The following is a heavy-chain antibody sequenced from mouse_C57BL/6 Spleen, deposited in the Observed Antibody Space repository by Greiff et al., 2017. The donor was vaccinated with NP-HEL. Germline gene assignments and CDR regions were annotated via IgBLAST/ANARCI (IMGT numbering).Heavy chain of an antibody. CDR3: AREDHEGYDVAWFAY. CDR2: ISSSSSTI. D-gene: IGHD2-2*01. V-gene: IGHV5-17*01. Sequence: EVQLVESGGGLVKPGGSLKLSCAASGFTFSDYGMHWVRQAPEKGLEWVAYISSSSSTIYYADTVKGRFTISSDNAKNTLFLQMTSLRSEDTAMYYGAREDHEGYDVAWFAYWGQGTLVTVSA. CDR1: GFTFSDYG. J-gene: IGHJ3*01.